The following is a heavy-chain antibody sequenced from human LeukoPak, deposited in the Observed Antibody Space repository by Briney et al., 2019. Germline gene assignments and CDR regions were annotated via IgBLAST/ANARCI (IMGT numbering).Heavy chain of an antibody. D-gene: IGHD6-6*01. V-gene: IGHV3-21*01. CDR1: GFTFSSYS. CDR2: ISSSSSYI. Sequence: GVSLRLSCAASGFTFSSYSTNWVRQAPGKGLEWVSSISSSSSYIYYADSVKGRFTISRDNAKNSLYLQMNSLRAEDTAVYYCARDTSGSSSLFDYWGQGTLVTVSS. J-gene: IGHJ4*02. CDR3: ARDTSGSSSLFDY.